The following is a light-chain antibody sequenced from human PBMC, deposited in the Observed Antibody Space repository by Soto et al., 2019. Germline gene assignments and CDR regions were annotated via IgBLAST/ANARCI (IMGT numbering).Light chain of an antibody. Sequence: QSVLTQPPSASGTPGQRVTISCSGSSSNIGSDYVYWYQQFPGTAPKLLIYRNNQRPSGVPDRFSGPKSGTSASLAISGLRSKDEADYYCAAWDDSLSGYVFGNGTKVTVL. CDR3: AAWDDSLSGYV. CDR2: RNN. CDR1: SSNIGSDY. J-gene: IGLJ1*01. V-gene: IGLV1-47*01.